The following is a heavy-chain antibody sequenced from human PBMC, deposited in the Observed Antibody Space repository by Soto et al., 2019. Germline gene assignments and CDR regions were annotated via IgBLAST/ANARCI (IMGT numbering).Heavy chain of an antibody. CDR2: INHSGST. D-gene: IGHD4-17*01. J-gene: IGHJ4*02. CDR1: GGSFSGYY. CDR3: ARGTTVTTGGVLDY. V-gene: IGHV4-34*01. Sequence: QVQLQQWGAGLLKPSETLSLTCAVYGGSFSGYYWSWIRQPPGKGLEWIGEINHSGSTNYNTSLKSRVTISVDTSKNQFSLKLSSVTAADTAVYYCARGTTVTTGGVLDYWGQGTLVTVSS.